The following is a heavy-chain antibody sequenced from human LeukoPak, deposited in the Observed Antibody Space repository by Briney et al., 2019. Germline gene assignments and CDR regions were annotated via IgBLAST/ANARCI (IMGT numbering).Heavy chain of an antibody. D-gene: IGHD2-15*01. CDR3: ARVVAPYYYYYMDV. CDR1: GFTFSSYA. J-gene: IGHJ6*03. V-gene: IGHV3-7*01. Sequence: GGSLRLSCAASGFTFSSYAMSWVRQAPGKGLEWVANIKQDGSEKYYVDSVKGRFTISRDNAKNSLYLQMNSLRAEDTAVYYCARVVAPYYYYYMDVWGKGTTVTVSS. CDR2: IKQDGSEK.